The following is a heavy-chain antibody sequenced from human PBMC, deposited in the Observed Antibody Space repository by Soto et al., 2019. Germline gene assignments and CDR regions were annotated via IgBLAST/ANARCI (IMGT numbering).Heavy chain of an antibody. J-gene: IGHJ5*02. V-gene: IGHV4-31*03. Sequence: QVQLQESGPGLVKPSQTLSLTCTVSGGSISSGGYSWSWIRQHPGKGLEWIGYIYYSGSTYYNPSLKSRVTISVDTSKNKFSLKLSAVTAADTAVYYCARGSPLWFGVRMFDPWGQGTLVTVSS. CDR3: ARGSPLWFGVRMFDP. D-gene: IGHD3-10*01. CDR2: IYYSGST. CDR1: GGSISSGGYS.